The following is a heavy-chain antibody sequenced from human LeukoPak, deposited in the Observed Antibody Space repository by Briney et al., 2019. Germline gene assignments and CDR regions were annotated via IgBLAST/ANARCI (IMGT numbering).Heavy chain of an antibody. V-gene: IGHV1-8*01. CDR3: ARGGVLWFGEFDAFDI. CDR2: MNPNSGNT. D-gene: IGHD3-10*01. J-gene: IGHJ3*02. CDR1: GYTFTSYD. Sequence: ASVKVSCKASGYTFTSYDINWVRQATGQGLEWMGWMNPNSGNTGYAQKFQGRVTMTRNTSISTAYMELSSLRSEDTAVYYCARGGVLWFGEFDAFDIWGQGTMVTVSS.